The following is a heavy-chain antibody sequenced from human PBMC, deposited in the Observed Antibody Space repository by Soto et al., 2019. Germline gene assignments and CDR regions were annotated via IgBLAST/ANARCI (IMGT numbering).Heavy chain of an antibody. CDR3: ARDGYGSGSYYIDN. CDR1: GFTFSSYG. J-gene: IGHJ4*02. D-gene: IGHD3-10*01. Sequence: QVQLVESGGGVVQPGRSLRLSCAASGFTFSSYGMHWVRQAPGKGLEWVAVIWYDGSNKYYADSVKGRFTISRDNSKNTLYRQMNSLRAEDTAVYYWARDGYGSGSYYIDNWGQGPLVTVSS. CDR2: IWYDGSNK. V-gene: IGHV3-33*01.